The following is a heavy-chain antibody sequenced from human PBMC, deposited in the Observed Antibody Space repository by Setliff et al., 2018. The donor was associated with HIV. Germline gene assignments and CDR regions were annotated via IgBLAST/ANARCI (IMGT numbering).Heavy chain of an antibody. CDR1: GYTFSSYG. J-gene: IGHJ5*02. Sequence: ASVKVSCKASGYTFSSYGISWVRQAPGQGLEWVGWVSNEGDTNYAQKYQDRVTLTTDTTTTTAYMELRGLRSDDTAVYYCARDPRYTSGWYIYSFDPWGQGTLVTVSS. D-gene: IGHD6-19*01. V-gene: IGHV1-18*01. CDR2: VSNEGDT. CDR3: ARDPRYTSGWYIYSFDP.